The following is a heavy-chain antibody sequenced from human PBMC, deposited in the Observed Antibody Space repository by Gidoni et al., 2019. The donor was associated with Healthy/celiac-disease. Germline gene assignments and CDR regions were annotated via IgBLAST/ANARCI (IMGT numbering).Heavy chain of an antibody. CDR1: GGSFSGYY. Sequence: QVQLQQWGAGLLKPSETLSLTCAVYGGSFSGYYWSWIRQPPGKGLEWIGEINHSGSTNYNPSLKSRVTISVDTSKNQFSLKLSSVTAADTAVYYCAGDIAAAGRYYYGMDVWGQGTTVTVSS. CDR2: INHSGST. CDR3: AGDIAAAGRYYYGMDV. V-gene: IGHV4-34*01. D-gene: IGHD6-13*01. J-gene: IGHJ6*02.